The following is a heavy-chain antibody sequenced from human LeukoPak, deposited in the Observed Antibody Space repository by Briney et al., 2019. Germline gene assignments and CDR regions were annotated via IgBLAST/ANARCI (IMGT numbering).Heavy chain of an antibody. CDR2: ISSSSSYI. V-gene: IGHV3-21*01. CDR1: GFTFSTYS. CDR3: ASSPGDYGDLPLRPPVPFFDY. Sequence: GGSLRLSCAASGFTFSTYSMNWVRQAPGKGLEWVSSISSSSSYIYYADSMKGRFTISRDNAKNSLYLQMNSLPAEDTALYYCASSPGDYGDLPLRPPVPFFDYWGQGTLVTVSS. J-gene: IGHJ4*02. D-gene: IGHD4-17*01.